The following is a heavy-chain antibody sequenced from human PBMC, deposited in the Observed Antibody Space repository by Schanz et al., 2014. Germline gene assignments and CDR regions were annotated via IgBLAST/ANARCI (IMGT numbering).Heavy chain of an antibody. CDR2: ISPYNGNT. D-gene: IGHD5-12*01. V-gene: IGHV1-18*01. CDR1: GYTFSSYG. CDR3: ARDFSAYVGNYFDY. Sequence: QVQLVQSGAEVKKPGASVKVSCKASGYTFSSYGITWVRQAPGQGLEWMGWISPYNGNTNYAQKLQGRVTMTADTSTSTAYMDLRSLRSDDTAVYYCARDFSAYVGNYFDYWGQGTLXTVSS. J-gene: IGHJ4*02.